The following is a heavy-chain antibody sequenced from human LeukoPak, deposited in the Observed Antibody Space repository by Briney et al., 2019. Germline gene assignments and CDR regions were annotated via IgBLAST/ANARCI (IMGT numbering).Heavy chain of an antibody. CDR2: ISAYNGNT. J-gene: IGHJ4*02. V-gene: IGHV1-18*01. D-gene: IGHD1-26*01. Sequence: ASVKVSCKASGYTFTSYGISWVRQAPGQGLEWMGWISAYNGNTNYAQKLQGRGTMTTDTSTSTAYMELRGLRSDDTAVYYCARVSLEWELPWYFDYWGQGTLVTVSS. CDR1: GYTFTSYG. CDR3: ARVSLEWELPWYFDY.